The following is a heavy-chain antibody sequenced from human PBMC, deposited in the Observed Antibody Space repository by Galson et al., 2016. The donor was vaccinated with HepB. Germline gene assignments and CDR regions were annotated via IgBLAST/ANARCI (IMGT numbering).Heavy chain of an antibody. CDR2: ISGRGLST. D-gene: IGHD3-22*01. CDR3: ARDGGNFHDSTGYYPFGF. J-gene: IGHJ4*02. V-gene: IGHV3-23*01. Sequence: SLRLSCAASGFTFSAYAMNWVRQAPGKGPEWVSRISGRGLSTYYAVSVRGRFTISRDNSKDTVSLQMNSLRAEDTAVYYCARDGGNFHDSTGYYPFGFWGQGTLVFVSS. CDR1: GFTFSAYA.